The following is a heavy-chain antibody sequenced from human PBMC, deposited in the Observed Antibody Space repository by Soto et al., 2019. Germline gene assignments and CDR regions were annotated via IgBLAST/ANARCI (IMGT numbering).Heavy chain of an antibody. CDR2: IWYDGSNK. V-gene: IGHV3-33*01. CDR1: GFTFSSYG. J-gene: IGHJ4*02. D-gene: IGHD4-17*01. Sequence: QVQLVESGGGVVQPGRSLRLSCAASGFTFSSYGMHWVRQAPGKGLEWVAVIWYDGSNKYYADSVKGRFTISRDNSKNTLYLQMNSLRAEDTAVYYCARVNDYGDYWVHYWGQGTLVTVSS. CDR3: ARVNDYGDYWVHY.